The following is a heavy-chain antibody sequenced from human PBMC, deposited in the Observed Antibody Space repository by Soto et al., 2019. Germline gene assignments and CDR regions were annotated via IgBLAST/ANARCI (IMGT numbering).Heavy chain of an antibody. J-gene: IGHJ6*02. CDR3: AREDYYYDSSGYLYYYYGMEV. CDR2: ISESGGRT. D-gene: IGHD3-22*01. Sequence: PGGSLRLSCAASGFTFSSYAMNWVRQAPGKGLEWVSTISESGGRTYHADSVKGRFTISRDNSKNTLYLQMNSLRAEDTAVYYCAREDYYYDSSGYLYYYYGMEVWGQGTTVTVSS. V-gene: IGHV3-23*01. CDR1: GFTFSSYA.